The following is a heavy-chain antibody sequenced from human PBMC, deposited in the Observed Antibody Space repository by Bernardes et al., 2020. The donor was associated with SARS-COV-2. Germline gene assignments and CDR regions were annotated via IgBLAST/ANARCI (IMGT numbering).Heavy chain of an antibody. Sequence: SETLSLTCDVSGYSINSGYYWGWIRQSPGTRLQWIGSISHSGTTYYNPSLKSRVTVSVDTSKNQFSLRVSSVTAADTAVYYCASSDLTHGTHSWGQGILVTVSS. J-gene: IGHJ4*02. CDR2: ISHSGTT. V-gene: IGHV4-38-2*01. CDR3: ASSDLTHGTHS. D-gene: IGHD6-25*01. CDR1: GYSINSGYY.